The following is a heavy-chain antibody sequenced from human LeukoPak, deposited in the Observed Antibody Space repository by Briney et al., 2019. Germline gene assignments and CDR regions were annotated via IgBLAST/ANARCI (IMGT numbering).Heavy chain of an antibody. CDR1: GFTFSSYN. Sequence: TGGSLRLSCAASGFTFSSYNMNWVHQAPGKGLEWVSDISSSGSTIYFADSVKGRFTISRDNAKNSLYLQMNSLRDEDTAVYYCARLEYYYVSGNYYKLFDYWGQGTLVTVCS. CDR3: ARLEYYYVSGNYYKLFDY. D-gene: IGHD3-10*01. CDR2: ISSSGSTI. J-gene: IGHJ4*02. V-gene: IGHV3-48*02.